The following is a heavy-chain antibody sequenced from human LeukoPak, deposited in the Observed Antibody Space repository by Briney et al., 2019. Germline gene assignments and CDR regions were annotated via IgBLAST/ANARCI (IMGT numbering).Heavy chain of an antibody. CDR1: GFTVSSNY. CDR2: IYSGGST. J-gene: IGHJ4*02. CDR3: AKGPITMIVVVITTFDY. Sequence: GGSLRLSCAASGFTVSSNYMSWVRQAPGKGLEWVSVIYSGGSTYYADSVKGRFTISRDNSKNTLYLQMNSLRAEDTAVYYCAKGPITMIVVVITTFDYWGQGTLVTVSS. V-gene: IGHV3-53*01. D-gene: IGHD3-22*01.